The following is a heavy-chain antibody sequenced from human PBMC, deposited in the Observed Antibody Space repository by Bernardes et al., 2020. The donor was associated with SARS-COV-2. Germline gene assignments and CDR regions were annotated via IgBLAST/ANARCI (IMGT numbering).Heavy chain of an antibody. CDR1: GFAFSSNG. J-gene: IGHJ4*02. V-gene: IGHV3-23*01. CDR3: AKDLFWWSAADF. Sequence: GGSLILSCAASGFAFSSNGMSWVRQAPGKGLEWVSSSGGDGGTHYADSVRGRFTISRDTSKNTLFLQMNSLRAEDTAIYYCAKDLFWWSAADFWGQGTLVTVSS. CDR2: SGGDGGT. D-gene: IGHD2-21*01.